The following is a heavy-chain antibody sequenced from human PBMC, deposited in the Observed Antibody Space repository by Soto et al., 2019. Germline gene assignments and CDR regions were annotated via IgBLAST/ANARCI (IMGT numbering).Heavy chain of an antibody. CDR3: ARSRNLDV. Sequence: QVQLQQWGAGLLKPSETLSLTCAVYGGSFSDYYWNWIRQPPGKGLEWIGEVNYLGNTNYSPSLLGRVTIAIDTSKYQLSLELTSVTAADTAVYYCARSRNLDVWGQGTTVTVSS. D-gene: IGHD1-1*01. CDR2: VNYLGNT. V-gene: IGHV4-34*02. CDR1: GGSFSDYY. J-gene: IGHJ6*02.